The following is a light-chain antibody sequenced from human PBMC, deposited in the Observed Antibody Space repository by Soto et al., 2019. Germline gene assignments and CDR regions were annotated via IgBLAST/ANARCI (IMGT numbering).Light chain of an antibody. CDR3: CAYAGSHNYV. V-gene: IGLV2-23*02. CDR2: EFY. CDR1: TSDVGTYIL. Sequence: QSVLTQPASVSGSPGQSITISCTGTTSDVGTYILVSWYQHHPGNAPQLMIYEFYKRPSGVSDRFSGSKSGNTASLTISGLQPEDEADYYCCAYAGSHNYVFGNGTKVTVL. J-gene: IGLJ1*01.